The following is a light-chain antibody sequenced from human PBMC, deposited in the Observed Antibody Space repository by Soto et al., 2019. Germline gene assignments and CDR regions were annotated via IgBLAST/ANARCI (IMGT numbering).Light chain of an antibody. V-gene: IGKV1-5*03. CDR2: KAS. CDR3: QQYTTLVT. Sequence: DIQMTQSPSTLSASVGDRVTITCRASQGVDRWLAWYQQRPGKAPKALIYKASNLESGVPSRFSGSGSGTEFTLTITSLQPGDIATYYCQQYTTLVTFGQGTMVEMK. CDR1: QGVDRW. J-gene: IGKJ1*01.